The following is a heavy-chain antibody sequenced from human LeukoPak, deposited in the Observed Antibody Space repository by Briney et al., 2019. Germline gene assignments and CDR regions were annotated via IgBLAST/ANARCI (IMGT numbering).Heavy chain of an antibody. CDR2: ISYDGSNK. CDR3: TRGRYYFDY. CDR1: GFTFSSYA. Sequence: PGRSLRLSCAASGFTFSSYAMHWVRQAPGKGLEWVAVISYDGSNKYYADSVKGRFTISRDNSKNTLYPQMNSLRAEDTAVYYCTRGRYYFDYWGQGTLVTVSS. V-gene: IGHV3-30-3*01. J-gene: IGHJ4*02. D-gene: IGHD4-17*01.